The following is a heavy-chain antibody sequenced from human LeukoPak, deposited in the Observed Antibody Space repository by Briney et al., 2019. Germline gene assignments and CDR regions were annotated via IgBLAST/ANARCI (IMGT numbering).Heavy chain of an antibody. J-gene: IGHJ4*02. D-gene: IGHD2-15*01. Sequence: PSETLSLTCTVSGGSISRYYWSWLRQPPGKALEWLGYIYYSGSTNYNPSLKSRVTISVDTSKNQFSLKLSSVNAADTAVYYCARHGPDCSGGSCYSLIDYWGQGTLVTVSS. CDR1: GGSISRYY. V-gene: IGHV4-59*08. CDR2: IYYSGST. CDR3: ARHGPDCSGGSCYSLIDY.